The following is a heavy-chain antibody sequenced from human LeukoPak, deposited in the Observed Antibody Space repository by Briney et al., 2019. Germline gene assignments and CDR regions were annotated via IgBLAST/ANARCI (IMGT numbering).Heavy chain of an antibody. CDR1: GGSISSYY. D-gene: IGHD6-13*01. J-gene: IGHJ4*02. CDR2: TYYSGST. Sequence: SETLSLTCTVSGGSISSYYWGWIRQPPGKGLEWIGSTYYSGSTYYNPSLKSRVTISVDTSKNQFSLKLSSVTAADTAVYYCARDNSSSWFFDYWGQGTLVTVSS. V-gene: IGHV4-39*07. CDR3: ARDNSSSWFFDY.